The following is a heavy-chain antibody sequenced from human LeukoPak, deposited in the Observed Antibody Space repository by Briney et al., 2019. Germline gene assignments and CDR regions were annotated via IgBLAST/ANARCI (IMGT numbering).Heavy chain of an antibody. CDR2: ISWNSGSI. CDR3: AKEGVILGTTTGGYFDY. D-gene: IGHD1-26*01. V-gene: IGHV3-9*03. J-gene: IGHJ4*02. CDR1: GFTFDDYA. Sequence: GGSLRLSCAASGFTFDDYAMHWVRQAPGKGLEWVSGISWNSGSIDYADSVKGRFTISRDNAKNSLYLQMNSLRAEDMALYYCAKEGVILGTTTGGYFDYWGQGTLVTVSS.